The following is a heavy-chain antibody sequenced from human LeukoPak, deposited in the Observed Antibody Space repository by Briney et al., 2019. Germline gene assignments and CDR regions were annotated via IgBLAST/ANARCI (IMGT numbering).Heavy chain of an antibody. V-gene: IGHV4-30-4*01. D-gene: IGHD2-2*02. CDR2: IYYSGST. Sequence: SETLSLTCTVSGGSISSGDYYWSWIRQPPGKGLEWIGYIYYSGSTYYNPFLKSRVTISVDTSKNQFSLKLSSVTAADTAVYYCARDRGLDYCSSTSCYTNGATFDPWGQGTLVTVSS. CDR1: GGSISSGDYY. J-gene: IGHJ5*02. CDR3: ARDRGLDYCSSTSCYTNGATFDP.